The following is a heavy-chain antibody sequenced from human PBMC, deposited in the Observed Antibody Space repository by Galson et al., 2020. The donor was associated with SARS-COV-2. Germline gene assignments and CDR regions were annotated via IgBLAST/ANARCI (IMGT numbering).Heavy chain of an antibody. CDR3: ARQGRWIPGLPSDS. Sequence: NSSVTLSLTCTVSGDSISNNNFYWGWVRQPPGKGLEWIGSMLHSGNTYNSPSLKSRVTLSVDTSKNQFYLKLTSVTVADTGVYYCARQGRWIPGLPSDSWGQGILVTVSS. D-gene: IGHD5-18*01. J-gene: IGHJ4*02. CDR2: MLHSGNT. CDR1: GDSISNNNFY. V-gene: IGHV4-39*01.